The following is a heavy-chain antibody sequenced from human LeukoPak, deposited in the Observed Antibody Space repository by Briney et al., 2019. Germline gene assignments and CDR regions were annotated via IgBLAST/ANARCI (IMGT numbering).Heavy chain of an antibody. CDR3: ARSQGGTMSLRHFDL. J-gene: IGHJ2*01. CDR1: GFTFSNYA. CDR2: ISDSGGST. V-gene: IGHV3-64D*09. D-gene: IGHD3-22*01. Sequence: GGSLRLSCAASGFTFSNYAMSWVRQAPGKGLEYVSAISDSGGSTYYADSVKGRFTISRDNSKNTLYLQMSSLRAEDTAVYFCARSQGGTMSLRHFDLWGRGTLVTVSS.